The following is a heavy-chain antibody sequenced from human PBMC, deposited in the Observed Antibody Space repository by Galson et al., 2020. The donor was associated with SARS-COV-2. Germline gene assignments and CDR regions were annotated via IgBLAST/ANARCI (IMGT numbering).Heavy chain of an antibody. D-gene: IGHD5-12*01. CDR3: ARNEEYIRGFDS. CDR2: FHNSGRI. V-gene: IGHV4-59*08. J-gene: IGHJ5*01. CDR1: GGSITTYY. Sequence: SETLSLTCSVSGGSITTYYWSWIRQVPGKGLEWLGYFHNSGRINNNPSLKSRVIISGDTSKNQFSLKLNSVTAADTAVYYCARNEEYIRGFDSWGQGTLVTVSS.